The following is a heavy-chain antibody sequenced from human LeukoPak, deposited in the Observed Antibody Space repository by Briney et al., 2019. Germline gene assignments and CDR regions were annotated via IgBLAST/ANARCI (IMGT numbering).Heavy chain of an antibody. V-gene: IGHV3-53*01. J-gene: IGHJ4*02. CDR3: ARGTWELIDY. CDR1: GFSVSTDY. CDR2: IYSSGST. D-gene: IGHD1-26*01. Sequence: PGGSLRLSCAASGFSVSTDYMSWVRQAPGKGLEWVSIIYSSGSTNYADTVKGRFTISRDTSKNTLYLQMNSLRAEDTAVYYCARGTWELIDYWGQGTLVTVSS.